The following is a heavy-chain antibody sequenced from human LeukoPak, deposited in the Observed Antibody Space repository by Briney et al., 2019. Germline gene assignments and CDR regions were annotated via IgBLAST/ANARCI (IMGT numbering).Heavy chain of an antibody. J-gene: IGHJ4*02. D-gene: IGHD3-22*01. V-gene: IGHV3-30*18. CDR1: GFTFSSYG. CDR2: ISYDGSNK. CDR3: AKDTYYYDSSGYPHPDY. Sequence: PGRSLRLSCAASGFTFSSYGMHGVRQAPGKGLEWVAVISYDGSNKYYADSVKGRFTISRDNSKNTLYLQMNSLRAEDTAVYYCAKDTYYYDSSGYPHPDYWGQGTLVTVSS.